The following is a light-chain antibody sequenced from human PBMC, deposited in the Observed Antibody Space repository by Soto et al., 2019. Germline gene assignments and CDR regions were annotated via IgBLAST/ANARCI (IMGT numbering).Light chain of an antibody. CDR2: DVS. Sequence: QSALTQPATVSGYTGQSITISSTGTISDVGSYNYVSWYQQYPGKAPKLMIYDVSTRPSGVSDRFSGSKSGNTASLTISGLLAEDEADYYCGSYTTSSNYVFGTGTKV. CDR3: GSYTTSSNYV. V-gene: IGLV2-14*03. J-gene: IGLJ1*01. CDR1: ISDVGSYNY.